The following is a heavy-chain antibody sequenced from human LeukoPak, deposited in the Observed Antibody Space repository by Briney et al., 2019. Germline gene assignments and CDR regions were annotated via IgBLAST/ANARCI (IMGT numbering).Heavy chain of an antibody. D-gene: IGHD6-19*01. Sequence: SGTLSLTCAVSGGSIGSSNWWSWVRQPPGKGLEWIGEIYHSGSTNYNPSLKSRVTISVDTSKNQFSLKLSSVTAADTAVYYCARGSGWYYYWGQGTRVTVSS. CDR1: GGSIGSSNW. V-gene: IGHV4-4*02. CDR3: ARGSGWYYY. J-gene: IGHJ4*02. CDR2: IYHSGST.